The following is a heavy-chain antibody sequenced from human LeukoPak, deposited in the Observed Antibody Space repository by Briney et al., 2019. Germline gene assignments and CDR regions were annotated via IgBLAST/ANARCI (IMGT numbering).Heavy chain of an antibody. Sequence: SETLSLTCTVSGGSISSSSYYWGWIRQPPGKGLEWIGSIYYSGSTYYNPSLKSRVTISVDTSKNQFSLKLSSVTAADTAVYYCARVLRGDYGGGGGYYFDYWGQGTLVTVSS. J-gene: IGHJ4*02. V-gene: IGHV4-39*07. CDR2: IYYSGST. CDR1: GGSISSSSYY. D-gene: IGHD4-23*01. CDR3: ARVLRGDYGGGGGYYFDY.